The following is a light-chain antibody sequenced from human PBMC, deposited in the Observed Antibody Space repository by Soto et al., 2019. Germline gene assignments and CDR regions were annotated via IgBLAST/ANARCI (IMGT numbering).Light chain of an antibody. CDR3: QSYDSSRYVV. CDR2: GNS. J-gene: IGLJ2*01. V-gene: IGLV1-40*01. Sequence: QSVLTQPPSVSGAPGQRVTISGTGSSSNIGAGYDVHWYQQLPGTAPKLLIYGNSNRPSGVPDRFSGSKSGTSASLAITGLQAEDEADYYCQSYDSSRYVVFGGGTKLTVL. CDR1: SSNIGAGYD.